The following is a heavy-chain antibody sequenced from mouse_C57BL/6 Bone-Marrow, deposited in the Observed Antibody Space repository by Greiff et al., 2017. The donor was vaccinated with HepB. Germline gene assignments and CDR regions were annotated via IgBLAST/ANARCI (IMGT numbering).Heavy chain of an antibody. CDR2: IDPSDSYT. CDR3: ARSRGYFDY. V-gene: IGHV1-69*01. Sequence: QVHVKQPGAELVMPGASVKLSCKASGYTFTSYWMHWVKQRPGQGLEWIGEIDPSDSYTNYNQKFKGKSTVTVDKSSSTAYMQLSSLTSEDSAVYYCARSRGYFDYWGQGTTLTVSS. J-gene: IGHJ2*01. CDR1: GYTFTSYW.